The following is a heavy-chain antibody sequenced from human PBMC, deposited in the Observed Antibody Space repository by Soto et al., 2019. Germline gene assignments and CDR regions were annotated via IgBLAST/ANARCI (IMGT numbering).Heavy chain of an antibody. CDR2: ISGSGGST. J-gene: IGHJ4*02. CDR1: GFTFSSYA. CDR3: AKRIRFGRSGYLLLDY. Sequence: LRLSCAASGFTFSSYAMSWVRQAPGKGLEWVSAISGSGGSTYYADSVKGRFTISRDNSKNTLYLQMNSLRAEDTAVYYCAKRIRFGRSGYLLLDYWGQGTLVTVS. D-gene: IGHD3-3*01. V-gene: IGHV3-23*01.